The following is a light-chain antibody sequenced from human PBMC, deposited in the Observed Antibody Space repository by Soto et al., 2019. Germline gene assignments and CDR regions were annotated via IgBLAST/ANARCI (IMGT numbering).Light chain of an antibody. J-gene: IGLJ1*01. CDR3: SSYKTSSTRV. CDR2: EVS. V-gene: IGLV2-14*03. CDR1: SSDVGAYDF. Sequence: QSVLAQPASVSGSPGQSITISCTGTSSDVGAYDFVSWYQQHPDKAPKLMIYEVSNRPSGVSYRFSGSKSVNTATLTISGLQAEYEADSYCSSYKTSSTRVFGPGTEVTVL.